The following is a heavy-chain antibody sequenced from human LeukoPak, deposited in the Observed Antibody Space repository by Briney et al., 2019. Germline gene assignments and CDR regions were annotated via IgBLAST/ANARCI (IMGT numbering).Heavy chain of an antibody. CDR1: GFTVSSYA. J-gene: IGHJ4*02. Sequence: PGGSLRLSWAAAGFTVSSYAVSSGRQAPGKGREWVSAISGSGGSTYYADSVKGRFTISRENSKNTRYLQMNSLRAEDTAVYYCAKDKPYYYGSGSYGDFDYWGQGNLVPVSS. CDR3: AKDKPYYYGSGSYGDFDY. CDR2: ISGSGGST. V-gene: IGHV3-23*01. D-gene: IGHD3-10*01.